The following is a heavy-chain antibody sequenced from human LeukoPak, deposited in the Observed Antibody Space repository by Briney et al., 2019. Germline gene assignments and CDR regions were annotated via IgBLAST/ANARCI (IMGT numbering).Heavy chain of an antibody. CDR2: VSANNGDT. Sequence: ASVKVSCKASGYTFTSYGIAWVRQAPGQGLQWMGWVSANNGDTSYSQTLQGRVTMTTDTSTNTAYMELRSLTSDDTAVYYCXXXXPXLTLGSPGDYWGQGTLVIVSS. D-gene: IGHD3-16*01. V-gene: IGHV1-18*01. CDR3: XXXXPXLTLGSPGDY. J-gene: IGHJ4*02. CDR1: GYTFTSYG.